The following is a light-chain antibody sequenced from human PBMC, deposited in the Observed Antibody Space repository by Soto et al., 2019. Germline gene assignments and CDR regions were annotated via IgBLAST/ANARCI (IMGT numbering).Light chain of an antibody. Sequence: DIQMTQSPSTLSASVGDRVTITCRASQTFGRWLAWFQQKPGKAPKLLIYAASTLQSGVPSRFSGSGSGTDFTLTISSLQPEDFATYYCQQLTSYPRLTFGGGTKVDIK. V-gene: IGKV1-5*01. CDR3: QQLTSYPRLT. CDR2: AAS. CDR1: QTFGRW. J-gene: IGKJ4*01.